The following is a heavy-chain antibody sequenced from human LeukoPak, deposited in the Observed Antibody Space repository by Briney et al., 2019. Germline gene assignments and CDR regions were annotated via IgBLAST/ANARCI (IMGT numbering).Heavy chain of an antibody. D-gene: IGHD6-19*01. Sequence: ASVKVSCKASGYTFTGYYMHWVRQAPGQGLEWMGWINPNSGNTGYAQKFQGRVTMTRNTSISTAYMELSSLRSEDTAVYYCARGVSGWFDYWGQGTLVTVSS. J-gene: IGHJ4*02. CDR3: ARGVSGWFDY. CDR1: GYTFTGYY. V-gene: IGHV1-8*02. CDR2: INPNSGNT.